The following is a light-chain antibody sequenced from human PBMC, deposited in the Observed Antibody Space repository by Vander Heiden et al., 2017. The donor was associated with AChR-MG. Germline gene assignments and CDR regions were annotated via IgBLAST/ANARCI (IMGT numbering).Light chain of an antibody. Sequence: QAGLTQPPSVSKGLRQTATLTCTGNSNNVGNQGAAWLQQHQGHPPKLLSYRDNNRPSGISERLSASRSGNTASLTITGLQPEDEADYYCSTWDSSLSAPVFGGGTKLTGL. CDR2: RDN. V-gene: IGLV10-54*01. J-gene: IGLJ2*01. CDR3: STWDSSLSAPV. CDR1: SNNVGNQG.